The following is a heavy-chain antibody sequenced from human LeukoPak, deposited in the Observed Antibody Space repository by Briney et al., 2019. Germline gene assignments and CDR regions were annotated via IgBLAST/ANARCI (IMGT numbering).Heavy chain of an antibody. V-gene: IGHV3-23*01. CDR2: ISGSGGST. J-gene: IGHJ6*02. D-gene: IGHD4-11*01. Sequence: PGGSLRLSCAASGFTLSSYAMSWVRQAPGKGLEWASAISGSGGSTYYADSVKGRFTISRDNSKNTLYLQMNSLRAEDTAVYYCAESNAYYYYGMDVWGQGTTVTVSS. CDR3: AESNAYYYYGMDV. CDR1: GFTLSSYA.